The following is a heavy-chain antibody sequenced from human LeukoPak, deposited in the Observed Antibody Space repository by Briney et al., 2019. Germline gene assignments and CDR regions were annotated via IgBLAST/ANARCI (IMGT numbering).Heavy chain of an antibody. CDR3: AREVLAGDTS. J-gene: IGHJ4*02. V-gene: IGHV1-69*13. Sequence: ASVKVSCKASGGTFSSYAISWARQAPGQGLEWMGGIIPIFGTANYAQKFQGRVTITADESTSTAYMELSSLRSEDTAVYYCAREVLAGDTSWGRGTLVTVSS. CDR2: IIPIFGTA. D-gene: IGHD6-19*01. CDR1: GGTFSSYA.